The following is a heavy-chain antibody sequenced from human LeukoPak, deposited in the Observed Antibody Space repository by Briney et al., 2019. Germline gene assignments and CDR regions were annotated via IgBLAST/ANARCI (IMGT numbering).Heavy chain of an antibody. CDR2: IYYSGST. D-gene: IGHD6-19*01. J-gene: IGHJ4*02. V-gene: IGHV4-59*01. Sequence: PSETLSLTCTVSSGSTSSYHWSWIRQPPGKGLEWIGYIYYSGSTNYNPSLKSRVTISVDRSKNQFSLKLTSVTAADTAVYYCARLRFSPTVAAYYFDCWGQGTLVTVSS. CDR3: ARLRFSPTVAAYYFDC. CDR1: SGSTSSYH.